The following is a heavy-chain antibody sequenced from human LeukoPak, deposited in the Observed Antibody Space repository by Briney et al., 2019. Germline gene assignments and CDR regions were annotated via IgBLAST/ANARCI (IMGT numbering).Heavy chain of an antibody. D-gene: IGHD3-3*01. V-gene: IGHV1-18*01. CDR2: ISAYNGNT. Sequence: ASVKVSCKASGYTFTSYGISWVRQAPGQGLEWMGWISAYNGNTNYAQKLQGRVTMSTDTSTSTASMDLSSLRSTDPSVHYCARAPMVWHISELEWFSITQGPDAFDIWGQGTMVTVSS. CDR1: GYTFTSYG. CDR3: ARAPMVWHISELEWFSITQGPDAFDI. J-gene: IGHJ3*02.